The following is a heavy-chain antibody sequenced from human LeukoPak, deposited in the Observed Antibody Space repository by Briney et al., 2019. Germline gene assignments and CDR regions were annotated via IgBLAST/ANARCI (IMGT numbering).Heavy chain of an antibody. CDR1: GGSISSSSYY. J-gene: IGHJ4*02. CDR2: IYYSGST. D-gene: IGHD2-15*01. Sequence: PSETLSLTCIVSGGSISSSSYYWGWIRQPPGKGLEWIGSIYYSGSTYYNPSLKSRVTISVDTSKNQFSLKLSSVTAADTAVYYCASPEVGYCSGGSCYVVWGQGTLVTVSS. CDR3: ASPEVGYCSGGSCYVV. V-gene: IGHV4-39*07.